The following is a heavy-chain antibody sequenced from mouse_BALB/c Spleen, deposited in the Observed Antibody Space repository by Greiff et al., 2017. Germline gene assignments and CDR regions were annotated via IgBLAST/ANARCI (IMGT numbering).Heavy chain of an antibody. Sequence: VNVVESGPGLVAPSQSLSITCTVSGFSLTSYGVHWVRQPPGKGLEWLGVIWAGGSTNYNSALMSRLSISKDNSKSQVFLKMNSLQTDDTAMYYCARERYGNYVFDYWGQGTTLTVSS. J-gene: IGHJ2*01. CDR1: GFSLTSYG. D-gene: IGHD2-1*01. CDR2: IWAGGST. V-gene: IGHV2-9*02. CDR3: ARERYGNYVFDY.